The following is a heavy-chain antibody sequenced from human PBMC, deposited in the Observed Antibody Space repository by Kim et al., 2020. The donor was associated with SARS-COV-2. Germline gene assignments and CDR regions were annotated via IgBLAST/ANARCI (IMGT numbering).Heavy chain of an antibody. D-gene: IGHD3-16*02. CDR2: ISAYNGNT. Sequence: ASVKVSCKASGYTFTSYGISWVRQAPGQGLEWMGWISAYNGNTNYAQKLQGRVTMTTDTSTSTAYMELRSLRSDDTAVYYCARSLLRLGELSTSRNWFDPWGQGTLVTVSS. CDR1: GYTFTSYG. J-gene: IGHJ5*02. V-gene: IGHV1-18*01. CDR3: ARSLLRLGELSTSRNWFDP.